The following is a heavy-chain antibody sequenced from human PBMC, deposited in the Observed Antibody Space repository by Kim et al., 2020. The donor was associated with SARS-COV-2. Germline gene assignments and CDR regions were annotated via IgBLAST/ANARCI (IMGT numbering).Heavy chain of an antibody. CDR3: ARSEAYSFGR. CDR2: IKHDGSAK. Sequence: GGSLRLSCAASGFTFSNYWMTWVRQAPGKGLEWVANIKHDGSAKQYVDSVKGRFTISRDNAKNSLYLQMNSLRAEDTALYYCARSEAYSFGRWGQGTLVT. D-gene: IGHD5-18*01. J-gene: IGHJ4*02. CDR1: GFTFSNYW. V-gene: IGHV3-7*03.